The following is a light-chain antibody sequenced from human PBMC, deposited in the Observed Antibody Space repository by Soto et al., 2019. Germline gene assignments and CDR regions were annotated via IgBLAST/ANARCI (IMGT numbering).Light chain of an antibody. J-gene: IGKJ4*01. CDR3: QQTYNTPLT. CDR1: QSIRTY. Sequence: DIPMTQSPSSLSASVGDRVTITCRASQSIRTYLNWYQQKPGKAPKLLIDFASSLKGGVPSRLSGSGSGTDFTITINSLQPAAFATYYCQQTYNTPLTFGGGTGVEIK. CDR2: FAS. V-gene: IGKV1-39*01.